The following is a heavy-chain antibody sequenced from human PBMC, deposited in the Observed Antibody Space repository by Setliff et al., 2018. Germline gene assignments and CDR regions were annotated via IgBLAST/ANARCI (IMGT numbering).Heavy chain of an antibody. Sequence: GASVKVSCKASGYTFTSYGISWVRQAPGQGLEWMGWISAYNGNTNYAQKLQGRVTMTTDTSTSTAYMGLRSLRSDDTAVYYCARARGHYYDSSGRSGYFQHWGQGTLVTVSS. J-gene: IGHJ1*01. CDR1: GYTFTSYG. CDR2: ISAYNGNT. CDR3: ARARGHYYDSSGRSGYFQH. D-gene: IGHD3-22*01. V-gene: IGHV1-18*01.